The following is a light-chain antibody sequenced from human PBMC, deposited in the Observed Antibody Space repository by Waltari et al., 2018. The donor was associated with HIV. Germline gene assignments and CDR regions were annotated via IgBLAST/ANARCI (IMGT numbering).Light chain of an antibody. CDR1: SGSIVSNP. CDR3: QSFDSDSQV. CDR2: DDN. V-gene: IGLV6-57*01. Sequence: FMLTQPHSVSASPGKTITISCTRSSGSIVSNPVQWYQQRPGGSPTTVIFDDNQRPSGVSDRFSGSIDTSSTSASLTIVGLRTEDEADYYCQSFDSDSQVFGGGTRLTVL. J-gene: IGLJ2*01.